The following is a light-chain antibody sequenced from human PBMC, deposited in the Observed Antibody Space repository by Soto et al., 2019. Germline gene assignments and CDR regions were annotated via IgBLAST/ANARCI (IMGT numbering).Light chain of an antibody. CDR1: SGYSNYK. CDR2: VGTGGIVG. J-gene: IGLJ1*01. V-gene: IGLV9-49*01. Sequence: QSVLTQPPSASASLGASVTLTCTLSSGYSNYKVDWYQQRPGKGPRFVMRVGTGGIVGSKGDGIPDRFSVLGSGLNRYLTIKNIQEEDASDYRCWADHGSGSNFVYVFGTGTKVTVL. CDR3: WADHGSGSNFVYV.